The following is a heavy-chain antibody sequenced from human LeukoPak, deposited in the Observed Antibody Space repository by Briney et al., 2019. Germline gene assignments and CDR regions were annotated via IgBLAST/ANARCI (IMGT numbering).Heavy chain of an antibody. V-gene: IGHV4-34*01. J-gene: IGHJ5*02. Sequence: PSETLSLTCAVYGGSFSGYYWSWIRQPPGKGLEWIGEINHSGSTNYNPSLKSRVTISVDTSKNQFSLKLSSVTAADTAVYYCARVPRGANWFDPWGQGTLVTVSS. CDR3: ARVPRGANWFDP. D-gene: IGHD1-26*01. CDR1: GGSFSGYY. CDR2: INHSGST.